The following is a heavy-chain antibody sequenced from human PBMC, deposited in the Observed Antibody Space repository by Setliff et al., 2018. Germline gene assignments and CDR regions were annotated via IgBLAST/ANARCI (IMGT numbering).Heavy chain of an antibody. J-gene: IGHJ6*03. D-gene: IGHD3-3*01. CDR3: ARGAQRLEWLQYYYYYYMDV. CDR1: GGSISSSSYY. CDR2: IYYSGST. Sequence: ETLSLTCTVSGGSISSSSYYWGWIRQPPGKGLEWIGSIYYSGSTYYNPSLKSRVTISVDTSKNQFSLKLSSVTAADTAVYYCARGAQRLEWLQYYYYYYMDVWGKGTTVTVSS. V-gene: IGHV4-39*07.